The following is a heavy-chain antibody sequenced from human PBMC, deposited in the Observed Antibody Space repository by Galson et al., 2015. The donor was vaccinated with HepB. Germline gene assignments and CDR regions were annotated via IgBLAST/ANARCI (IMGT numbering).Heavy chain of an antibody. CDR2: TSYDNK. V-gene: IGHV3-30*04. CDR1: GFTFRSFL. CDR3: ARDRGRLRFLEWLLDY. J-gene: IGHJ4*02. D-gene: IGHD3-3*01. Sequence: SLRLSCAASGFTFRSFLMHWVRQAPGKGLEWVAVTSYDNKYYADSVKGRFTISRDNSKNTLYLQMNSLKPEDTAVYYCARDRGRLRFLEWLLDYWGQGTVVTVSS.